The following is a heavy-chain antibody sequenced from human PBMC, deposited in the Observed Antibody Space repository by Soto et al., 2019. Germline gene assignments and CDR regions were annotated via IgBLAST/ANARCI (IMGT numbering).Heavy chain of an antibody. J-gene: IGHJ6*02. V-gene: IGHV1-69*02. CDR1: GGTFSSYT. CDR2: IIPILGIA. Sequence: QVQLVQSGAEVKKPGSSVKVSCKASGGTFSSYTISWVRRAPGQGLEWMGRIIPILGIANYAQKFQGRVTITADKSTSTAYMELSSLRSEDTAVYYCARSIVVVVAATPHYYYGMDVWGQGTTVTVSS. D-gene: IGHD2-15*01. CDR3: ARSIVVVVAATPHYYYGMDV.